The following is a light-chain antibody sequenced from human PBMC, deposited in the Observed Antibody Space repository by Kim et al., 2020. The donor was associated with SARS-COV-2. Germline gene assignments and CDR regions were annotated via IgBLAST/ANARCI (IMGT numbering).Light chain of an antibody. V-gene: IGKV1-27*01. Sequence: ASVGDRVTITCRASQGISSNVAWYQQKPGKVPNLLIYDASALQSGVPSRLRGTGSGTDFTLTISSLQPEDVATYYCQKCSGAPWTFGQGTKVDIK. CDR3: QKCSGAPWT. CDR1: QGISSN. J-gene: IGKJ1*01. CDR2: DAS.